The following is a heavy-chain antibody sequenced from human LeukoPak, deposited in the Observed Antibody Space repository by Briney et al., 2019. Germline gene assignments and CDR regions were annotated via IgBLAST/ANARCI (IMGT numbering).Heavy chain of an antibody. Sequence: GGSLRLSCAASGFTFSSYSMNWVRQAPGKGLEWVSSISSSSSYIYYADSVKGRFTISRDNAKNSLYLQMNSLRAEDTAVYYCARDRSSSGGLDYWGQGTLVTVSS. CDR2: ISSSSSYI. D-gene: IGHD6-6*01. V-gene: IGHV3-21*01. CDR1: GFTFSSYS. CDR3: ARDRSSSGGLDY. J-gene: IGHJ4*02.